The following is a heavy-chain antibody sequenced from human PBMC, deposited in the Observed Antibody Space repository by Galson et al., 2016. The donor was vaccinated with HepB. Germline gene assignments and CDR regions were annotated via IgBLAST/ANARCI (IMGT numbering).Heavy chain of an antibody. Sequence: ASGLTFSSYAMSWVRQSPGEGLEWVSSISSSGEHISYADSVKGRFTISRDNSKNTVSLLMSSLRADDTAIYYCAKVGFSDLDYWGQGTLVTVSS. D-gene: IGHD1-26*01. J-gene: IGHJ4*02. CDR3: AKVGFSDLDY. V-gene: IGHV3-23*01. CDR2: ISSSGEHI. CDR1: GLTFSSYA.